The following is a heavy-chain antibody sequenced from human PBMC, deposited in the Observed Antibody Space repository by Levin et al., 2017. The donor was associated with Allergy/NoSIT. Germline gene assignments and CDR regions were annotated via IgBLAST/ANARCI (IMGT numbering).Heavy chain of an antibody. CDR2: ISGSGGST. V-gene: IGHV3-23*01. CDR1: RFTFSSYA. J-gene: IGHJ4*02. CDR3: AKALTHSKLVGGGAYYFDY. Sequence: GGSLRLSCAASRFTFSSYAMSWVRQAPGKGLEWVSAISGSGGSTYYADSVKGRFTISRDNSKNTLYLQMNSLRAEDTAVYYCAKALTHSKLVGGGAYYFDYWGQGTLVTVSS. D-gene: IGHD4/OR15-4a*01.